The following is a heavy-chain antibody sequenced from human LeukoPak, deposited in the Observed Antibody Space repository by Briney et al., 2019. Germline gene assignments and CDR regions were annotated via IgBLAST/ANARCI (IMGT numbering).Heavy chain of an antibody. J-gene: IGHJ6*03. V-gene: IGHV3-43D*03. CDR2: ISWDGGST. CDR3: ARVPIFGVVRMDV. CDR1: GFTFDDYA. D-gene: IGHD3-3*01. Sequence: PGGSLRLSCAASGFTFDDYAMHWVRQAPGKGLEWVSLISWDGGSTYYADSVKGRFTISRDNAKNSLYLQMNSLRAEDTAVYYCARVPIFGVVRMDVWGKGTTVTVSS.